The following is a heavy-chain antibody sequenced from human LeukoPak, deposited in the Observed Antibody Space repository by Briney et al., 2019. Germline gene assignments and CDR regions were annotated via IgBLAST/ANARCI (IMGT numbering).Heavy chain of an antibody. V-gene: IGHV4-39*01. D-gene: IGHD6-19*01. J-gene: IGHJ5*02. CDR1: GGSISSSSYY. Sequence: TSETLSLTCTVSGGSISSSSYYWGWIRQPPGKGLEWIGSIYYSGSTYYNPSLKSRVTISVDTSKNQFSLKLSSVTAADTAVYYCARRDSSGWRVCWFDPWGQGTLVTVSS. CDR2: IYYSGST. CDR3: ARRDSSGWRVCWFDP.